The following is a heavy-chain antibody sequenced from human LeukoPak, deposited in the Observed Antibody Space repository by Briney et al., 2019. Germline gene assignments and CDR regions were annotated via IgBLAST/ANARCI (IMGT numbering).Heavy chain of an antibody. D-gene: IGHD5-24*01. Sequence: PSETLSLTCTVSGGSISSGFYYWSWIRQPAGKGLEWIGRIYTSGSTNYNPSLNSRVTISVDTSKNQFSLKLSSVTAADTAVYFCASGVEMATTMYYFDFWGQGTLVTVSS. V-gene: IGHV4-61*02. J-gene: IGHJ4*02. CDR2: IYTSGST. CDR1: GGSISSGFYY. CDR3: ASGVEMATTMYYFDF.